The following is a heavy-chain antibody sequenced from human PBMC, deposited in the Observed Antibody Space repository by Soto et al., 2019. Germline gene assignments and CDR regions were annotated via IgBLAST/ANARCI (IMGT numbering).Heavy chain of an antibody. CDR1: GFTFSSYA. Sequence: PGGSLRLSCAAFGFTFSSYAMHWVRQAPGKGLEWVAVISYDGSNKYYADSVKGRFTISRDNSKNTLYLQMNSLRAEDTAVYYCARTLAAVAGTFDYWGQGTLVTVSS. D-gene: IGHD6-19*01. CDR2: ISYDGSNK. V-gene: IGHV3-30-3*01. CDR3: ARTLAAVAGTFDY. J-gene: IGHJ4*02.